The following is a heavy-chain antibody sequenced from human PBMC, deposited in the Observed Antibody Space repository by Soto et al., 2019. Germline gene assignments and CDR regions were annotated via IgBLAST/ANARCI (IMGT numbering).Heavy chain of an antibody. CDR1: GFTFSGYA. CDR3: AKDLGVNERYNWFDP. Sequence: PGGSLRLSCSASGFTFSGYAMSWVRQAPGKGLEWVSAISGSGGSTYYADSVKGRFTISRDNSKNTLYLQMNSLRAEDTAVYYCAKDLGVNERYNWFDPWGQGTLVTVSS. J-gene: IGHJ5*02. D-gene: IGHD3-22*01. V-gene: IGHV3-23*01. CDR2: ISGSGGST.